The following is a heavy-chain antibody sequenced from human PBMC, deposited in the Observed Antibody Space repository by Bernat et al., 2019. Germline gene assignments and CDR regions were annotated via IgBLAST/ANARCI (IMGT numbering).Heavy chain of an antibody. CDR3: ARGLPVQEMDV. D-gene: IGHD2-2*01. J-gene: IGHJ6*02. Sequence: QVQLVQSGAEVTKPGASVTVSCKASQYTFTGYYLHWVRQAPGQGLEWMGWINPNSGATNYARKFQAWVTMTRDTSIRTAYMEFSSLKSDGTAVYYCARGLPVQEMDVWCQATTITISS. V-gene: IGHV1-2*04. CDR2: INPNSGAT. CDR1: QYTFTGYY.